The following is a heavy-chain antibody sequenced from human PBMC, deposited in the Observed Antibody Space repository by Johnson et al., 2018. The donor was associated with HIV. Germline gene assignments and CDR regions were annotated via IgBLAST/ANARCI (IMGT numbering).Heavy chain of an antibody. Sequence: QVQLVESGGGVVQPGRSLRLSCAASGFTFSTYGMHWVRQAPGKGLEWVALIWYDGSNKYYADSVKGRFTISRDNSKNTLYLQMNSLRAGDTAGYYCAKVRGWSDDTFDIWGQGTMVTVSS. J-gene: IGHJ3*02. CDR2: IWYDGSNK. D-gene: IGHD5-12*01. CDR1: GFTFSTYG. V-gene: IGHV3-33*06. CDR3: AKVRGWSDDTFDI.